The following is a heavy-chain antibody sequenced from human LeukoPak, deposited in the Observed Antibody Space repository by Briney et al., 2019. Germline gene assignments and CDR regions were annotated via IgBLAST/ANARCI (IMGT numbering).Heavy chain of an antibody. V-gene: IGHV4-34*01. CDR2: INHSGST. CDR3: ARSDSSGYHPEYYFGY. CDR1: GGSFSGYY. D-gene: IGHD3-22*01. Sequence: PSETLSLTCAVYGGSFSGYYWSWIRQPPGKGLEWIGEINHSGSTNYNPSLKSRVTISVDTSKNQFSLKLSSVTAADTAVYYCARSDSSGYHPEYYFGYWGQGTLVTVSS. J-gene: IGHJ4*02.